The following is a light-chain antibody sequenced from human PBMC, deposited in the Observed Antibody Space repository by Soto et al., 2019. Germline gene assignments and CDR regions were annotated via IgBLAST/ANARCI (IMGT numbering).Light chain of an antibody. Sequence: QSALTQPASVSGSPGQSITISFTGTSSDVGGYNYVSWYQQHPGKAPNLMIYEVSNRPSGVSNRFSGSKSGNTASLTISGLQAEDEADYYCSSYTSSSTVVFGGGTTLTVL. CDR1: SSDVGGYNY. J-gene: IGLJ2*01. V-gene: IGLV2-14*01. CDR3: SSYTSSSTVV. CDR2: EVS.